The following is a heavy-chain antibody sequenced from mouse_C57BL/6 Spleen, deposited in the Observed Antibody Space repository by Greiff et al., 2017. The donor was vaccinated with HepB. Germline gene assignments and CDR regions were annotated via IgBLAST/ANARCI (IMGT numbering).Heavy chain of an antibody. CDR1: GYAFSSYW. Sequence: VQRVESGAELVKPGASVKISCKASGYAFSSYWMNWVKQRPGKGLEWIGQIYPGDGDTNYNGKFKGKATLTADKSSSTAYMQLSSLTSEDSAVYFCARRDDYGAMDYWGQGTSVTVSS. J-gene: IGHJ4*01. CDR3: ARRDDYGAMDY. V-gene: IGHV1-80*01. CDR2: IYPGDGDT.